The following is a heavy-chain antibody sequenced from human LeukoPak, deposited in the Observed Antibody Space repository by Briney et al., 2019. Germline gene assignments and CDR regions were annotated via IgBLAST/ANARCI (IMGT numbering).Heavy chain of an antibody. CDR3: APTSATLYYFDY. J-gene: IGHJ4*02. CDR1: GYTXTGYY. Sequence: ASVKVSCKASGYTXTGYYIHWVRQAPGQGPEWMGWINPNSGGTNYAQQFQGRVTMTRDTSISTAYMELRRLRSDDTAFYYCAPTSATLYYFDYGGQGTLVTVSS. CDR2: INPNSGGT. D-gene: IGHD1-1*01. V-gene: IGHV1-2*02.